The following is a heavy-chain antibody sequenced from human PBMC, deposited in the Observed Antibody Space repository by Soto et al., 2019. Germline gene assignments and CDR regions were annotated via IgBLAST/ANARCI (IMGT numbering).Heavy chain of an antibody. D-gene: IGHD3-3*01. CDR2: MSGAGRSS. CDR1: GFTFSSYA. V-gene: IGHV3-23*01. J-gene: IGHJ4*02. Sequence: GGYLRLSCAASGFTFSSYAMRWVRQAPGKGLEWVSSMSGAGRSSYDADSVKGRFTISRDNSKNTLYLQMNNLRAEDTALYYYLKGPIFGVENIYDYRGQRTLVTVSS. CDR3: LKGPIFGVENIYDY.